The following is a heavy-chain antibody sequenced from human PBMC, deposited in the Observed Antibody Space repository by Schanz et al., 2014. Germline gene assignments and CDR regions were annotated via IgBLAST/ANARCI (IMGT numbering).Heavy chain of an antibody. CDR3: AKGRFRELSAFDI. Sequence: DVQLVESGGGLVQPGGSLRLSCAASGFSFSSYAMSCVRQAPGKGLEWVSAISGSGGSTYYADSVKGRFTISRDNSKNTLYLQMNSLRAEDTAVYYCAKGRFRELSAFDIWGQGTMXTVSS. J-gene: IGHJ3*02. CDR2: ISGSGGST. CDR1: GFSFSSYA. V-gene: IGHV3-23*04. D-gene: IGHD3-10*01.